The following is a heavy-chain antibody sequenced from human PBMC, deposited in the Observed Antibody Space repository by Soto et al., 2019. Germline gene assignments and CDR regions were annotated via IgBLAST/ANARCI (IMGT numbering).Heavy chain of an antibody. CDR3: ARGSNNYDFYQLDY. Sequence: GASVKVSCTASGYTFTSYGISWVRQAPGQGLEWMGWISAYNGNTNYAQKLQGRVTMTTDTSTSTAYMELRSLRSDDTAVYYCARGSNNYDFYQLDYWGQGTLVTVSS. CDR1: GYTFTSYG. J-gene: IGHJ4*02. D-gene: IGHD3-3*01. V-gene: IGHV1-18*01. CDR2: ISAYNGNT.